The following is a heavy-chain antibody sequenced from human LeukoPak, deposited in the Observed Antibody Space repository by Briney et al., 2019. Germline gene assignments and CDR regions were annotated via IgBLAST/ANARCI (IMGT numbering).Heavy chain of an antibody. V-gene: IGHV3-30*04. CDR2: ISYDGSNK. Sequence: PGGSLRLYCAASGFTFSSYEMNWVRQAQGKGLEWVADISYDGSNKYYADSVKGRFTISRDNSKNTLYLQINRLIPEDTAVYYCARAGVFISRLTAHVSFDIWGQGTMVTVSS. J-gene: IGHJ3*02. CDR3: ARAGVFISRLTAHVSFDI. D-gene: IGHD1-14*01. CDR1: GFTFSSYE.